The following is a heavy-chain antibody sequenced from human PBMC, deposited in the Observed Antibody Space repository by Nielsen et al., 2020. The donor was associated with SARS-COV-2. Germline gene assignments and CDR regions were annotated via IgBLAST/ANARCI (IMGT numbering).Heavy chain of an antibody. J-gene: IGHJ4*02. CDR2: MNPNSGDT. V-gene: IGHV1-8*01. CDR1: GCTFITYD. Sequence: ASVKVSCKASGCTFITYDINWVRQATGQGLEWMGWMNPNSGDTGYAQKFHGRFIMTRNTSISTAYKELSSLRSEDTAVCNCARTGVAVAGIDFDYWGQGTLVTVSS. D-gene: IGHD6-19*01. CDR3: ARTGVAVAGIDFDY.